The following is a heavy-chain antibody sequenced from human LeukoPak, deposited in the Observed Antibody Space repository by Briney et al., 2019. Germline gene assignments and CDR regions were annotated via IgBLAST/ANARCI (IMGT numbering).Heavy chain of an antibody. CDR2: IYPGDSDT. Sequence: GESLKISCKGSGYSFTSYWIGWVRQMPGKGLEWMGIIYPGDSDTRYSPSFQGQVTISADKSISTAYLQWSSLKASDTAMYYCARPLVDYDFRSGYLTDAFDIWGQGTMVTVSS. J-gene: IGHJ3*02. CDR1: GYSFTSYW. D-gene: IGHD3-3*01. V-gene: IGHV5-51*01. CDR3: ARPLVDYDFRSGYLTDAFDI.